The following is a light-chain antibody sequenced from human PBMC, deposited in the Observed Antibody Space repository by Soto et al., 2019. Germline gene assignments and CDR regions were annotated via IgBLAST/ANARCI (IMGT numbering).Light chain of an antibody. CDR2: AAS. CDR3: QQYYSYPIT. V-gene: IGKV1-8*01. CDR1: QGISSY. J-gene: IGKJ5*01. Sequence: IRMTQSPSSFSASTGDRVTITCRASQGISSYLAWYQQKPGKAPKLLIYAASTLQSGVPSRFSGSGSGTDFTLTISCLQSEDFATYYCQQYYSYPITFGQGTRLEI.